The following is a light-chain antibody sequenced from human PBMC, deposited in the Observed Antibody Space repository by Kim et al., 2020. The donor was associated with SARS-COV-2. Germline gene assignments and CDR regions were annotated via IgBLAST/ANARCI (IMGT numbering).Light chain of an antibody. CDR3: QKYDSSPRT. Sequence: GESATSSCRASQVISNYLAWYQQKPGQAPKLLIYGASTMASGIPARFSGSGSGTDFTLTISSLQPEDVAVYYCQKYDSSPRTFGQGTKVDIK. V-gene: IGKV3-15*01. CDR2: GAS. CDR1: QVISNY. J-gene: IGKJ1*01.